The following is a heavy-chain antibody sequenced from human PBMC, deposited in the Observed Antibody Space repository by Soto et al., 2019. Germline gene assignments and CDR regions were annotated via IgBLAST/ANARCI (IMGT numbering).Heavy chain of an antibody. V-gene: IGHV3-30*18. CDR1: GFTLSNIG. CDR2: ITAGGNTK. CDR3: AKESGVERYATNFDL. D-gene: IGHD1-26*01. Sequence: QVQLVESGGGVVQPGTSLRLACAASGFTLSNIGMQWVRQAPGTGLERVAVITAGGNTKYYADSVKGRFTISRDNSKNTGFLQINSLRTEATAVYCWAKESGVERYATNFDLCGQGALVTV. J-gene: IGHJ4*02.